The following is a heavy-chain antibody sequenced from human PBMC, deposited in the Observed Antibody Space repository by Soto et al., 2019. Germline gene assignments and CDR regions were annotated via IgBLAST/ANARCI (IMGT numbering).Heavy chain of an antibody. CDR2: ISGSFGST. D-gene: IGHD2-2*01. Sequence: PGGSLRLSCVASGFSFSSYAMDWVRQAPGKGLEWVSTISGSFGSTYYADSVQGRFTVSRDNSKNTLYLQMNSLRAEDTAVYYCARDRPSPYCSSTSCSSYFDYWGQGTLVTVSS. CDR3: ARDRPSPYCSSTSCSSYFDY. V-gene: IGHV3-23*01. CDR1: GFSFSSYA. J-gene: IGHJ4*02.